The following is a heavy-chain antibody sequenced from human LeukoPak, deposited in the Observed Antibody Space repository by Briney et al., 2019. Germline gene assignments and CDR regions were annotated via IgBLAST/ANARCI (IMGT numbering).Heavy chain of an antibody. D-gene: IGHD4-17*01. CDR2: IKQDGSEK. CDR3: ARVGDYGDYGPENWFDP. CDR1: GFTFSSYW. V-gene: IGHV3-7*01. J-gene: IGHJ5*02. Sequence: SGGSLRLSCAASGFTFSSYWMSWVRQAPGKGLEWVANIKQDGSEKYYVDSVKGRFTISRDNAKNSLYLQMNSLRAEDTAVYYCARVGDYGDYGPENWFDPWGQGTLVTVSS.